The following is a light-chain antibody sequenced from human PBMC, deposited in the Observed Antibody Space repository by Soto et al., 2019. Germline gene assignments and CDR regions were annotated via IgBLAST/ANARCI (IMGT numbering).Light chain of an antibody. V-gene: IGKV1-5*01. CDR1: QSISSW. J-gene: IGKJ1*01. CDR3: QQYNSYRT. Sequence: DIQMTQSPSTLSASLGDRVTITCRASQSISSWLAWYQQKPGKAPKLLIYDASSLESGVPSRFSGSGSGTEFTLTISSLQPDVFATYYCQQYNSYRTFGQGPKVDIK. CDR2: DAS.